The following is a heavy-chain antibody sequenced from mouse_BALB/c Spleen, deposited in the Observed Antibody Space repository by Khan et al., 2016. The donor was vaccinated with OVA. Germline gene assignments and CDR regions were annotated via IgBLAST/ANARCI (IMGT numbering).Heavy chain of an antibody. J-gene: IGHJ3*01. V-gene: IGHV1-26*01. CDR2: INPTTDNI. D-gene: IGHD2-12*01. CDR1: GYSFTLYY. Sequence: EMQVVESGPDLVKPGASVKISCKASGYSFTLYYMSWVKQSHGKSLEWIGRINPTTDNINYNQEFKGRAILTVDKSSNTAYMQLRRLTSEDYAVYFCGGGDDFCAYWGQGTLVTVSA. CDR3: GGGDDFCAY.